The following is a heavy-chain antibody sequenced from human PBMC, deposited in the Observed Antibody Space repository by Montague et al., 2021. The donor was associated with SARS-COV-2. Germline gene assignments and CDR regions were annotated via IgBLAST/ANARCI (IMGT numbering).Heavy chain of an antibody. Sequence: SETLSLTCTVSGGSLSSDYWSWIRQPPGKGLEWFGYIYYRGSTNYNPSLKSRVTLSVDTSKNQFSLKVYSVTAADTAVYYCARERQYNWFDPWGQGTLVTVSS. V-gene: IGHV4-59*01. CDR1: GGSLSSDY. J-gene: IGHJ5*02. CDR3: ARERQYNWFDP. D-gene: IGHD6-19*01. CDR2: IYYRGST.